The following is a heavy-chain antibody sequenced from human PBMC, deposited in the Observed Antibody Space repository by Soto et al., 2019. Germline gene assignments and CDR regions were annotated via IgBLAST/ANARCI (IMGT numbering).Heavy chain of an antibody. J-gene: IGHJ4*02. CDR2: YRYKAQAYIT. CDR3: VRATYFSDSSGYPRCFDY. V-gene: IGHV3-72*01. CDR1: ALALSDHF. D-gene: IGHD3-22*01. Sequence: GALSLSCAGSALALSDHFIHRDRPAPGIGLDRVGIYRYKAQAYITAYAASVKRRPTTSRYDSKNSVHLQVNSLNTDHIAVHYCVRATYFSDSSGYPRCFDYWGQGTMVTVSS.